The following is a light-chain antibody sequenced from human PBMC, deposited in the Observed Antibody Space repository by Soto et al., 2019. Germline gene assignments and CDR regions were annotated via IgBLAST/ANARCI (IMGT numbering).Light chain of an antibody. CDR3: QQYTSYYT. J-gene: IGKJ2*01. Sequence: DIQMTQSPSTLSASVGDRVTITCRASQSISNLLAWYQQKPGKAPKLLIYKASTLQSGVPSRFSGSGSGADFTLTISSLQPDDFGTYYCQQYTSYYTFGQGTKLEIK. CDR1: QSISNL. CDR2: KAS. V-gene: IGKV1-5*03.